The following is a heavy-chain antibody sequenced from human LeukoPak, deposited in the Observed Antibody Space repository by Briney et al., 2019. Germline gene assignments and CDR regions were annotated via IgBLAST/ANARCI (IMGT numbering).Heavy chain of an antibody. CDR1: GGSITGYY. V-gene: IGHV4-34*01. J-gene: IGHJ5*02. D-gene: IGHD7-27*01. CDR3: ARVPPWANWFDP. CDR2: IHYTGAT. Sequence: SETLSLTCAVYGGSITGYYWSWIRQTPGRGLEWVGEIHYTGATSYDPSLKSRATISTDTSKNQFSLRLSSMTAADTAVYYCARVPPWANWFDPWGQGTLVTVSS.